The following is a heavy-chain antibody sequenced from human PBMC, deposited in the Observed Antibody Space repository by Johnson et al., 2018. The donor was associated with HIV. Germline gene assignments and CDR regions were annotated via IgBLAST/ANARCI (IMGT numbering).Heavy chain of an antibody. CDR2: INSDGSST. V-gene: IGHV3-74*01. J-gene: IGHJ3*02. Sequence: EVQVVESGGGLVQPGGSLRLSCAASGFTFSNYWMHWVRQAPGKGPVWVSRINSDGSSTNYADSVKGRFSISRDNAENTLYLQMNSLRAEDTAVYYCARESVALVAFDIWGQGTMVTVSS. CDR1: GFTFSNYW. CDR3: ARESVALVAFDI. D-gene: IGHD6-13*01.